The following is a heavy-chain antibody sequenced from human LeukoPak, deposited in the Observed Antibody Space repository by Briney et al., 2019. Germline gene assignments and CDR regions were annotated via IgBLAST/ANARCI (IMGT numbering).Heavy chain of an antibody. CDR1: GFTSSSYA. J-gene: IGHJ4*02. D-gene: IGHD4-17*01. CDR3: AKDRPPYGDYPRGFDY. CDR2: ISGSGGST. Sequence: PGGSLRLSCAASGFTSSSYAMSWVRQAPGKGLEWVSAISGSGGSTYYADSVKGRFTISRDNSKNTLYLQMNSLRAEDTAVYYCAKDRPPYGDYPRGFDYWGQGTLVTVSS. V-gene: IGHV3-23*01.